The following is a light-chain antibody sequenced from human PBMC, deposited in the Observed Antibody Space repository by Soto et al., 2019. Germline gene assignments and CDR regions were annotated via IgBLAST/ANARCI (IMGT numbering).Light chain of an antibody. CDR2: SYN. Sequence: QPVLTQPPSASGTPGQRVTISCSGSSSNIGSNTVNWYQQLPGTAPKLLIYSYNQRPSGVPDRFSGSKSVTSASLAISGLQSDDEADYYCAAWDDSLNGYVFGTGTKLTVL. J-gene: IGLJ1*01. CDR3: AAWDDSLNGYV. CDR1: SSNIGSNT. V-gene: IGLV1-44*01.